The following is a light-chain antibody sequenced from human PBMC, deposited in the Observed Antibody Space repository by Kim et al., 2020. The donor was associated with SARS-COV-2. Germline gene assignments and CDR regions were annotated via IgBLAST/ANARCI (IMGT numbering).Light chain of an antibody. CDR2: EVI. Sequence: QSALTQPRSVSGSPGQSVTISCTGTSSDVGGYEYVSWYQQHPGKAPKLMISEVIKRPSGVPDRFSGSKSGNTASLTISGLQAEDEADYYCCSYAGSPWVFGGGTKLTVL. J-gene: IGLJ3*02. CDR1: SSDVGGYEY. CDR3: CSYAGSPWV. V-gene: IGLV2-11*01.